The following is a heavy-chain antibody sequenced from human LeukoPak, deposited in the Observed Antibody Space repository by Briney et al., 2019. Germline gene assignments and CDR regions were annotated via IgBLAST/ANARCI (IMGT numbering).Heavy chain of an antibody. V-gene: IGHV3-7*01. J-gene: IGHJ3*02. CDR3: ATSTVTAAYDI. CDR1: GVTFSSYW. D-gene: IGHD4-17*01. Sequence: GGSLRLSCTASGVTFSSYWMSWVRQAPGKGLEWVANIKQDGSEKYYVDSVKGRFTISRDNAKNYLYLQMNSLRAEDTAVYYCATSTVTAAYDIWGQGTMVTVSS. CDR2: IKQDGSEK.